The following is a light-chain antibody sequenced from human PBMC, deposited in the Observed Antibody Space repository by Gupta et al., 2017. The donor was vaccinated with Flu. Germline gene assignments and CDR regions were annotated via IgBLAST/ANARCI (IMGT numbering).Light chain of an antibody. Sequence: ETIMTQSPATLSVSPGERATLSCRTSLVVNANVAWYQVKPGRAPRLLIYDASTRATGIPDRFSGSGSGTEFTLTITSLRSEDSAVYYCQQYNNWPQWTFGQGTTVEIK. J-gene: IGKJ1*01. CDR2: DAS. CDR3: QQYNNWPQWT. V-gene: IGKV3-15*01. CDR1: LVVNAN.